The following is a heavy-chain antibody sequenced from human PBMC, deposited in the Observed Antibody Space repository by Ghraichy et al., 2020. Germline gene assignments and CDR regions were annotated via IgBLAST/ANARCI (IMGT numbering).Heavy chain of an antibody. Sequence: LSLTCAASGFSLSTYAMSWVRQAPGKGLEWVSHMTASGTDTYYAASVRGRFSVSRDTSKSTVFLQMNSMRAEDTAVYYCAKDGPNGYCSGGNCYGDAFDFVGQGTMVTISS. J-gene: IGHJ3*01. V-gene: IGHV3-23*01. CDR2: MTASGTDT. D-gene: IGHD2-15*01. CDR1: GFSLSTYA. CDR3: AKDGPNGYCSGGNCYGDAFDF.